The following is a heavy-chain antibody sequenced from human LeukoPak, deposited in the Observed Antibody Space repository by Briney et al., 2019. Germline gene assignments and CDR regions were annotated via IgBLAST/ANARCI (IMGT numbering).Heavy chain of an antibody. CDR1: GFIFSGDG. V-gene: IGHV3-33*01. D-gene: IGHD5-24*01. Sequence: GGSLRLSCAASGFIFSGDGMHWVRQAPGKGLEWVAVIWYDGSNKYYADSVKGRFTISRDNSKNTLYLQMNSLRAEDTAVFYCARGNFRRDGYNFDYWGQGTLVTVSS. CDR3: ARGNFRRDGYNFDY. CDR2: IWYDGSNK. J-gene: IGHJ4*02.